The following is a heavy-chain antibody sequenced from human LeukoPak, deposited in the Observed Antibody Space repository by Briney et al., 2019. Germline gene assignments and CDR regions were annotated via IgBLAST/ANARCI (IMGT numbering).Heavy chain of an antibody. J-gene: IGHJ6*02. V-gene: IGHV4-34*01. CDR3: ARVAGFGELLYNYYYYGMDV. D-gene: IGHD3-10*01. CDR2: INHSGST. Sequence: SETLSLTCAVYGGSFSGYYWSWIRQPPGKGLEWIGEINHSGSTNYNPSLKSRVTISVGTSKNQFSLKLSSVTAADSAVYYCARVAGFGELLYNYYYYGMDVWGQGTTVTVSS. CDR1: GGSFSGYY.